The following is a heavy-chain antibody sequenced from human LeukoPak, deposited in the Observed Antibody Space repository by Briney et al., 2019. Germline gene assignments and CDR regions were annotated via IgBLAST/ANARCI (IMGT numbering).Heavy chain of an antibody. CDR1: GFTLSSSS. J-gene: IGHJ4*02. CDR2: ISSSSSYI. D-gene: IGHD5-12*01. V-gene: IGHV3-21*01. CDR3: ARGPSGYHNT. Sequence: TGGSLRLSCAASGFTLSSSSMNWVRQAPGKGLEWVSSISSSSSYIYYADSLKGRFTISRDNAKNSLYLQMNSLRAEDTAVYYCARGPSGYHNTGGQGTLVTVSS.